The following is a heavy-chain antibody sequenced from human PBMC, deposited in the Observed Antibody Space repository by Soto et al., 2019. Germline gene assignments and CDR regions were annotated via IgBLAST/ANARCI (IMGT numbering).Heavy chain of an antibody. CDR2: VYNSGST. CDR3: ARYRREAVAGYTLDN. J-gene: IGHJ4*02. Sequence: SETLALTCTVSGGSISSNYWTWIRQPPGKGLEWSGYVYNSGSTNYNPSLKSRVTISEDTSKSQFSLKVNSMTAADTAVYYCARYRREAVAGYTLDNWGQGILVTVSS. V-gene: IGHV4-59*01. CDR1: GGSISSNY. D-gene: IGHD6-13*01.